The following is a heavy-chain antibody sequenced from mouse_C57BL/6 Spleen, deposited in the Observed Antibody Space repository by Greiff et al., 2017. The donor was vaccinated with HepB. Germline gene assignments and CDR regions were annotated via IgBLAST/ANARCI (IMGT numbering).Heavy chain of an antibody. V-gene: IGHV1-54*01. Sequence: VQLQQSGAELVRPGTSVKVSCKASGYAFTNYLIEWVKQRPGQGLAWIGVINPGSGGTNYNEKFKGKATLTADKSSSTAYMQLSSLTSEDSAVYFCARRWDYFDDWGQGTTLTVAS. D-gene: IGHD4-1*01. CDR1: GYAFTNYL. CDR3: ARRWDYFDD. CDR2: INPGSGGT. J-gene: IGHJ2*01.